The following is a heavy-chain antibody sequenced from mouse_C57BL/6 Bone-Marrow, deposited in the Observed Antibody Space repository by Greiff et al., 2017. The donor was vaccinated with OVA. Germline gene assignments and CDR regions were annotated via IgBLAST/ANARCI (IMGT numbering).Heavy chain of an antibody. D-gene: IGHD1-1*01. Sequence: EVHLVESGPGLAKPSQTLSLTCSVTGYSITSDYWNWIRKFPGNKLEYMGYISYSGSTYYNPSLKSRISITRDTSKNQYYLQLNSVTTEDTATYYCARYGTTVVARRYFDVWGTGTTVTVSS. J-gene: IGHJ1*03. CDR2: ISYSGST. CDR3: ARYGTTVVARRYFDV. V-gene: IGHV3-8*01. CDR1: GYSITSDY.